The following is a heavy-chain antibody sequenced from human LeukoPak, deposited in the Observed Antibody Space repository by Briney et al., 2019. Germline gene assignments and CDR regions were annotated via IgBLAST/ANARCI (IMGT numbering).Heavy chain of an antibody. Sequence: SETLSLTCTVSGGSISSYYWSWIRQPPGKGLEWIGYIYYSGSTNYSPSLKSRVTISVDTSKNQFSLKLSSVTAADTAVYYCARGGRYYYGSGSYGNWFDPWGQGTLVTVSS. CDR1: GGSISSYY. J-gene: IGHJ5*02. CDR3: ARGGRYYYGSGSYGNWFDP. CDR2: IYYSGST. V-gene: IGHV4-59*01. D-gene: IGHD3-10*01.